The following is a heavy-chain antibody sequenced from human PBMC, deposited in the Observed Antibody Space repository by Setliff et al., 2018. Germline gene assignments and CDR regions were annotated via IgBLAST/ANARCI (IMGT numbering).Heavy chain of an antibody. J-gene: IGHJ4*02. CDR1: GGSFDSGTHY. CDR2: IQGTGNT. CDR3: AGTPARGTTWLSHSDY. D-gene: IGHD3-9*01. V-gene: IGHV4-61*02. Sequence: LSLTCTVTGGSFDSGTHYWSWIRQPAGKVPEWIGLIQGTGNTNYNPSLQSRATISIDTSKNQISLKITSVTAADTALYSCAGTPARGTTWLSHSDYWGQGIQVTVSS.